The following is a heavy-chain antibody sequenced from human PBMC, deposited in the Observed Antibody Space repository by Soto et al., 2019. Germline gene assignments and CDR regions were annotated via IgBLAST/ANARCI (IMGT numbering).Heavy chain of an antibody. CDR1: GYSFTSYW. CDR3: ARRRAWNDAFDF. D-gene: IGHD1-1*01. Sequence: GESLKISCKGSGYSFTSYWIGWVRQMPGKGLEWMGIIYPGDSDTRYSPSFQGQVTISVDRSLNTAYLQWNSLKASDTATYYCARRRAWNDAFDFWGQGTLVTVSS. J-gene: IGHJ4*02. V-gene: IGHV5-51*01. CDR2: IYPGDSDT.